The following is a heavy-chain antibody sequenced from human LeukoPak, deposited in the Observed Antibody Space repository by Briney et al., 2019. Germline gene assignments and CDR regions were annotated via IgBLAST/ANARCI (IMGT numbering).Heavy chain of an antibody. D-gene: IGHD5-18*01. J-gene: IGHJ4*02. V-gene: IGHV1-69*01. CDR1: GGTFSSYA. Sequence: SVKVSCKASGGTFSSYAISWVRQAPGQGLEWMGGIIPIFGTANYAQKFQGRVTITADESTSTAYMELSSLRSEDTAVYYSAREESGYSYGGPFDYWGQGTLVTVSS. CDR3: AREESGYSYGGPFDY. CDR2: IIPIFGTA.